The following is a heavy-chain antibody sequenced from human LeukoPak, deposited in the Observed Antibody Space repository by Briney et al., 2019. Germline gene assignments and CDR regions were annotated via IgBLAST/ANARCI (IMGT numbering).Heavy chain of an antibody. J-gene: IGHJ3*02. CDR3: AKSKGRYGSGSHYAHAFDI. CDR2: ISYDGSNK. CDR1: GFTFRSYG. V-gene: IGHV3-30*18. Sequence: PGRSLRLSCAASGFTFRSYGIHWVRQAPGKGLEWVTVISYDGSNKYYADSVKGRFTISRDNSKNTLFLQMNSLRAEDTAVYYCAKSKGRYGSGSHYAHAFDIWGQGTMVTVSS. D-gene: IGHD3-10*01.